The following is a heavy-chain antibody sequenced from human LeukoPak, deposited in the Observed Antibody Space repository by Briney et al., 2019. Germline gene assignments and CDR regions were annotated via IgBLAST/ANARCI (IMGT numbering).Heavy chain of an antibody. V-gene: IGHV1-24*01. Sequence: ASGKVSCKASGGTFSIYAISWMRQAPGQGLGWMGGFDPEDGETIYAQKFQGRVTMTEDTSTDTAYMELSSLRSEDTAVYYCATLVVVAATHWFDPWGQGTLVTVSS. D-gene: IGHD2-15*01. CDR2: FDPEDGET. CDR1: GGTFSIYA. CDR3: ATLVVVAATHWFDP. J-gene: IGHJ5*02.